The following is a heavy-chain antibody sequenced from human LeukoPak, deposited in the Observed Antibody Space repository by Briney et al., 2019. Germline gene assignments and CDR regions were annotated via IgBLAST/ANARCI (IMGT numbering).Heavy chain of an antibody. J-gene: IGHJ4*02. CDR3: ARPRDSSPYYFDY. CDR2: ISWNSGSI. CDR1: GFTFDDYA. V-gene: IGHV3-9*01. Sequence: PGGSLRLSCAASGFTFDDYAMHWVRQAPGKGLEWVSGISWNSGSIGYADSVKGRFTISRDNAKNSLYLQMNSLRAEDSAVYYCARPRDSSPYYFDYWGQGTLVTVSS. D-gene: IGHD3-22*01.